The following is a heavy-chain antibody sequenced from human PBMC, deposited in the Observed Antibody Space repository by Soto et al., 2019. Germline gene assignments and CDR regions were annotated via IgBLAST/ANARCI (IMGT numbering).Heavy chain of an antibody. CDR3: ARERGGATRGDYFDY. D-gene: IGHD3-16*01. CDR2: IYSGGST. Sequence: GGSMRLSCAASGFTVSSNDMSWVRQATGKGLEWVSVIYSGGSTYYADSVKGRFTISRDNSKNTLYLQMNSLRAEDTAVYYWARERGGATRGDYFDYGGQGPLFPVSS. V-gene: IGHV3-53*01. CDR1: GFTVSSND. J-gene: IGHJ4*02.